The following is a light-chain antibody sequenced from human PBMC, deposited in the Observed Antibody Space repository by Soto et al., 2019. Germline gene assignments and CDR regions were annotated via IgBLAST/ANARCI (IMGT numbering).Light chain of an antibody. J-gene: IGKJ2*01. V-gene: IGKV3-20*01. CDR1: QSVSNVY. CDR3: QQCGSSPRT. Sequence: EIVLTQSPGTLSLSPGERATLSCRASQSVSNVYLAWYQQKPGQAPRLLIYDTSNRATGIPDRFSGSGSGTDFTLTISRLEPEDFAVYYCQQCGSSPRTFGQGTKLEIK. CDR2: DTS.